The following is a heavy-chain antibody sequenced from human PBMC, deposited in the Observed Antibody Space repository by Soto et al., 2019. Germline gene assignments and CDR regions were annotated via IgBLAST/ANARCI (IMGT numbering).Heavy chain of an antibody. Sequence: SETLSLTCTVSGGSISSYYWSWIRQPPGNGLEWIGYIYYSGSTNYNPSLKSRVTISVDTSKNQFSLKLSSVTAADTAVYYFARGPYYYDSSGYYPFDYWGQGTLVTVSS. D-gene: IGHD3-22*01. CDR2: IYYSGST. CDR1: GGSISSYY. V-gene: IGHV4-59*01. J-gene: IGHJ4*02. CDR3: ARGPYYYDSSGYYPFDY.